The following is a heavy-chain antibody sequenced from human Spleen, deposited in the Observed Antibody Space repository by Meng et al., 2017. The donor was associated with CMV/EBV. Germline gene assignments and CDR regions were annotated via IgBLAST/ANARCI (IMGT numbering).Heavy chain of an antibody. V-gene: IGHV3-74*01. CDR2: INSDGSST. Sequence: GESLKISCAASGFTFTTYGMHWVRQAPGKGLVWVSRINSDGSSTSYADSVKGRFTISRDNAKNSLFLQMDSLRAEDTAMYYCANSGLSGRTRWGQGTLVTVSS. J-gene: IGHJ4*02. CDR1: GFTFTTYG. CDR3: ANSGLSGRTR.